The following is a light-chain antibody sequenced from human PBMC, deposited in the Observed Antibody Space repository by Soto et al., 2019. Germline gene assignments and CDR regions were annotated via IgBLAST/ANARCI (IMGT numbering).Light chain of an antibody. CDR3: QQYENLPLT. CDR1: QDISNY. V-gene: IGKV1-33*01. Sequence: DIQMTQSPSSLSASVGDRVTITCQASQDISNYLNWYQQKPGKAPKLLIYDASNLETGVPSRFSGSGTGTEYTFTISSLQAEDNGTYYCQQYENLPLTFGGGTKVDIK. CDR2: DAS. J-gene: IGKJ4*01.